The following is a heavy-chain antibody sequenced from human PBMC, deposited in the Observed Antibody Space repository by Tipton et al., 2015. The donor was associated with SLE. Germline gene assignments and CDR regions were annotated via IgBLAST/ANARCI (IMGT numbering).Heavy chain of an antibody. CDR1: GFIFSSNA. V-gene: IGHV3-23*01. CDR3: ARRDISVAVDSVDY. J-gene: IGHJ4*02. Sequence: GSLRLSCAASGFIFSSNAMSWVRQAPGKGLQWVSGISGSGDNTYYADSVRGRFTISRDNSKSTLFLQMSSLRAEDTAIYYCARRDISVAVDSVDYWGQGTLVTVSS. D-gene: IGHD6-19*01. CDR2: ISGSGDNT.